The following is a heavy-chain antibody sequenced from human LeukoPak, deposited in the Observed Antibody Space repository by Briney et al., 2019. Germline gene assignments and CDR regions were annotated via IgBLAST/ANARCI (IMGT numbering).Heavy chain of an antibody. J-gene: IGHJ4*02. CDR3: ARDTLNDYGDYGGGDY. D-gene: IGHD4-17*01. Sequence: ETSETLSLTCTVSGGSVSSGGYYWSWIRQRPGKGLEWIGYIYYSGSTNYNPSLKSRVTISVDTSKNQFSLKLSSVTAADTAVYYCARDTLNDYGDYGGGDYWGQGTLVTVSS. V-gene: IGHV4-61*08. CDR1: GGSVSSGGYY. CDR2: IYYSGST.